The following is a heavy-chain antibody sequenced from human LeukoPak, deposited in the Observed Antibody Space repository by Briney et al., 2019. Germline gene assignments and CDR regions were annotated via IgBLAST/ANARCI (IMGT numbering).Heavy chain of an antibody. Sequence: ASVKVSCKASGYTFTAYYMHWVRQAPGQGLEWMGWINPHSGGTTYAQKFQGRVTMTRDTSISTAYMDLSSLRSDDTAVYYCATGVPHNINSYFDYWGQGTLVTVSS. CDR3: ATGVPHNINSYFDY. V-gene: IGHV1-2*02. J-gene: IGHJ4*02. D-gene: IGHD2/OR15-2a*01. CDR2: INPHSGGT. CDR1: GYTFTAYY.